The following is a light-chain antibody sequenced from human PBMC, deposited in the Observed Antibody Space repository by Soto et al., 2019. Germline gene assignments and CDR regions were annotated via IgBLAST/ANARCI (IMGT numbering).Light chain of an antibody. V-gene: IGKV1-5*03. CDR3: QQYNSSSPET. CDR2: KAP. Sequence: DIQMTQSPSTLSASVGDRVTITCRVSQSISSWLAWYQQKPGKAPKLLVYKAPSLESGVPSRFSGSGSGTEFTLTISSLQPDDFATYYCQQYNSSSPETFGQGTKVDIK. CDR1: QSISSW. J-gene: IGKJ1*01.